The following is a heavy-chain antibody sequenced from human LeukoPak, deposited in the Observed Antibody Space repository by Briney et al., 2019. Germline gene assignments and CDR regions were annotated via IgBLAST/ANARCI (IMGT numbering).Heavy chain of an antibody. CDR2: MIISDDGR. Sequence: QPGGSLRLSCATSGFSFSSDSMSWWRQAPPKGGQGFSAMIISDDGRYYAASVRGRFTISRDTSRSTLYLQMNSLRAADAAVYYCAKAPVTSCRGAFCYPFDYWGQGTLVTVSS. CDR1: GFSFSSDS. CDR3: AKAPVTSCRGAFCYPFDY. D-gene: IGHD2-15*01. V-gene: IGHV3-23*01. J-gene: IGHJ4*02.